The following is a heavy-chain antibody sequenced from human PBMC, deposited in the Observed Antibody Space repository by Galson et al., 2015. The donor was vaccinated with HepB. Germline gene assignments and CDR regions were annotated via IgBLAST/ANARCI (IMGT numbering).Heavy chain of an antibody. CDR1: GGTFSSYA. CDR3: ARDPRVYSGSYGMDV. J-gene: IGHJ6*02. Sequence: SVKVSCKASGGTFSSYAISWVRQAPGRGLEWMGRIIPIFGTANYAQKFQGRVTITADESTSTAYMELSSLRSEDTAVYYCARDPRVYSGSYGMDVWGQGTTVTVSS. CDR2: IIPIFGTA. D-gene: IGHD1-26*01. V-gene: IGHV1-69*13.